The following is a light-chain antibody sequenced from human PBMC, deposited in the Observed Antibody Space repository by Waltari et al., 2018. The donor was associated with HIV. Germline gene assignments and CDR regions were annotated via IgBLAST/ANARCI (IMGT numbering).Light chain of an antibody. CDR1: QTLLYSDGYKY. J-gene: IGKJ2*01. V-gene: IGKV2-28*01. Sequence: IVMTQSPLSLPVTPGESASISCRSSQTLLYSDGYKYLDWYQQKPGQSPRLLIYKTSNRASGVSDRFSGSASGTDFTLRISRVEAEDVGVYYCMQALQAYSFGQGTKLETK. CDR3: MQALQAYS. CDR2: KTS.